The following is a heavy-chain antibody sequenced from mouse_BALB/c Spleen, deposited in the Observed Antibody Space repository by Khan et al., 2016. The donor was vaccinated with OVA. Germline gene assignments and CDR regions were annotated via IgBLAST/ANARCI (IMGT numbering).Heavy chain of an antibody. CDR1: GYTFTNYG. CDR3: ARSNSYWYVDV. Sequence: QSQLVQSGPELKKPGETVKISCKASGYTFTNYGMNWVKQAPGKGLKWMGWINTYTGEPTYADDFKGRSAFSLETSASTAYLQIKNLKSEDTATDFCARSNSYWYVDVWGAGTTVTVSS. D-gene: IGHD4-1*02. V-gene: IGHV9-3-1*01. CDR2: INTYTGEP. J-gene: IGHJ1*01.